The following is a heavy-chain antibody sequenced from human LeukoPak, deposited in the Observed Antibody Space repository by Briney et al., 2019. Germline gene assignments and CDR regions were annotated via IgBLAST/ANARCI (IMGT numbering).Heavy chain of an antibody. CDR1: GFTFSSYG. V-gene: IGHV3-30*02. J-gene: IGHJ3*02. CDR2: IRYDGSNK. CDR3: AKDGTRKYYDFWSGPTSEGGAFDI. Sequence: GGSLRLSCAASGFTFSSYGMHWVRQAPGKGLEWVAFIRYDGSNKYYADSVKGRFTISRDNSKNTLYLQMNSLRAEDTAVYYCAKDGTRKYYDFWSGPTSEGGAFDIWGQGTMVTVSS. D-gene: IGHD3-3*01.